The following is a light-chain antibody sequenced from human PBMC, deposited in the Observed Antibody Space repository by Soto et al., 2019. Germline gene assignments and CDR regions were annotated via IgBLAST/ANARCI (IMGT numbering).Light chain of an antibody. Sequence: DIQMTQSPSTLSPSVGDRVTITCRASQSISSWLAWYQQKPGKAPNLLIYGASNLQSGVPSRFSGGGSGTDFTLTISSLQPEDFGTYYCQQSYTSPVTFGGGTKVDIK. J-gene: IGKJ4*01. CDR2: GAS. CDR1: QSISSW. CDR3: QQSYTSPVT. V-gene: IGKV1-5*01.